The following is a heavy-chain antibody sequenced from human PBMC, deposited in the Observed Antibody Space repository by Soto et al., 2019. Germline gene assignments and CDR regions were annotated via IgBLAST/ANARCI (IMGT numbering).Heavy chain of an antibody. D-gene: IGHD6-13*01. CDR1: GGTFSSYA. V-gene: IGHV1-69*13. CDR2: IIPIFGTA. J-gene: IGHJ5*02. Sequence: SVKVSCKASGGTFSSYAISWVRQAPGQGLEWMGGIIPIFGTANYAQKFQGRVTITADESTSTAYMELSSLRSEDTAVYYCARAPPGYSNPNWFDTWGQGTLVTVSS. CDR3: ARAPPGYSNPNWFDT.